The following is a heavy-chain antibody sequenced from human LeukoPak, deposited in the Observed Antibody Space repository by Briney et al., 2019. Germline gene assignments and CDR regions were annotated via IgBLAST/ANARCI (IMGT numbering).Heavy chain of an antibody. V-gene: IGHV3-30*02. J-gene: IGHJ4*02. CDR3: AKGRWGELRAGGLFDY. CDR1: GFTFSSYG. CDR2: IRYDGSNK. D-gene: IGHD3-16*01. Sequence: GGSLRLSCAASGFTFSSYGMHWVRQAPGKGLEWVAFIRYDGSNKYYADSVKGRFTISRDNSKNTLYLQMNSLRAEDTAVYYCAKGRWGELRAGGLFDYWGQGTLVTVSS.